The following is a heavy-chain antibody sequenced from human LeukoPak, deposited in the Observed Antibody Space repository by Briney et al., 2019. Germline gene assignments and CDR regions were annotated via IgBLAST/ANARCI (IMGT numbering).Heavy chain of an antibody. CDR3: AKTRPTGDFDWLLCIFDY. CDR1: GFTFSGHV. Sequence: GGSLRLSCAASGFTFSGHVMHWVRQAPGKGLDWVAVIWYDGSNKYYGDAVKGRFTISRDNSKNTLYLQMNSLRAEDTAVYYCAKTRPTGDFDWLLCIFDYWGQGTLVTVSS. CDR2: IWYDGSNK. J-gene: IGHJ4*02. D-gene: IGHD3-9*01. V-gene: IGHV3-33*06.